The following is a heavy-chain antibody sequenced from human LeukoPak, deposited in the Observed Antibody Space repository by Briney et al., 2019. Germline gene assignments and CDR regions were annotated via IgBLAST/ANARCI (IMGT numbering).Heavy chain of an antibody. CDR3: AKGGLGGLPFDY. V-gene: IGHV3-23*01. D-gene: IGHD2-15*01. Sequence: GGSLRLSCAASGFTFSTYSMNWVRQAPGKGLEWVSTISGSGDSTYYADSVKGRFTISRDNSKNTLYLQMNSLRAEDTAVYYCAKGGLGGLPFDYWGQGSLVTVSS. CDR2: ISGSGDST. J-gene: IGHJ4*02. CDR1: GFTFSTYS.